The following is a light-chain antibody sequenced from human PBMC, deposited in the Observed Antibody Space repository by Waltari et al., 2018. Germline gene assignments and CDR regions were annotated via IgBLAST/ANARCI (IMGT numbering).Light chain of an antibody. J-gene: IGLJ2*01. CDR1: VSNFGSNY. V-gene: IGLV1-47*01. Sequence: QSVLTQPPSASGTPGQRVTISCSGRVSNFGSNYLYLYSQQLPGTAPKLLIYRNDQRPSAVPDRFSGSKSGTSASLAISGLRSEDEGDYYCAAWDDSLSGHVVFGGGTKLTVL. CDR2: RND. CDR3: AAWDDSLSGHVV.